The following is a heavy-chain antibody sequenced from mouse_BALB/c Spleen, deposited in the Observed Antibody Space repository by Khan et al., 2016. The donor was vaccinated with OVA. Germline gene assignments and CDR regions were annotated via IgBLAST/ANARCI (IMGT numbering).Heavy chain of an antibody. CDR2: ISSGGDYT. CDR3: ASHLTGSFAY. CDR1: GFTFSSYG. J-gene: IGHJ3*01. D-gene: IGHD4-1*01. Sequence: EVQLVESGGDLVKPGGSLKLSCAASGFTFSSYGMSWVRQTPDKRLEWVATISSGGDYTYYPDSVKGRFTISRDNAKNTLYLQLNSLKSEDTAMYYCASHLTGSFAYWGQGTLVTVSA. V-gene: IGHV5-6*01.